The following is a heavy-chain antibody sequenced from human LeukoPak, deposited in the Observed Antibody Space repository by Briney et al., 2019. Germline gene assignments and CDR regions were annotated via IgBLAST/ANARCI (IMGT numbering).Heavy chain of an antibody. V-gene: IGHV1-8*03. CDR3: ARARGGSYLKGGDY. D-gene: IGHD1-26*01. CDR2: MNPNSGNT. Sequence: GASVKVSCKASGYTFTSYDINWVRQATGQGLEWMGWMNPNSGNTGYAQKFQGRVTITRNTSISTAYMQLSSLRSEDTAVYYCARARGGSYLKGGDYWGQGTLVTVSS. CDR1: GYTFTSYD. J-gene: IGHJ4*02.